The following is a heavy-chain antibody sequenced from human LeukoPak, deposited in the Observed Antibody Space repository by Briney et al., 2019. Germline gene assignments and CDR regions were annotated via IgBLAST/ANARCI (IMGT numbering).Heavy chain of an antibody. J-gene: IGHJ3*02. Sequence: ASVKVSCKASGYTFTSYYMHWVRQAPGQGLEWMGIINPSGGSTSYAQKFQGRVTMTRDMSTSTVYMELSSLRSEDTAVYYCARTQYMVRGATDKIDIWGQGTMVTVSS. CDR2: INPSGGST. D-gene: IGHD3-10*01. CDR3: ARTQYMVRGATDKIDI. CDR1: GYTFTSYY. V-gene: IGHV1-46*01.